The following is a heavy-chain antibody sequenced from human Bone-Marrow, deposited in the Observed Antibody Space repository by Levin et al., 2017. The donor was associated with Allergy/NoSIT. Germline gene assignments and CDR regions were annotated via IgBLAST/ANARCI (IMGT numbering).Heavy chain of an antibody. J-gene: IGHJ6*02. D-gene: IGHD3-3*01. CDR1: GFTFSSYG. CDR2: IWYDGSNK. V-gene: IGHV3-33*01. CDR3: ARDSEILEWLFPYYYYGMDV. Sequence: GGSLRLSCAASGFTFSSYGMHWVRQAPGKGLEWVAVIWYDGSNKYYADSVKGRFTISRDNSKNTLYLQMNSLRAEDTAVYYCARDSEILEWLFPYYYYGMDVWGQGTTVTVSS.